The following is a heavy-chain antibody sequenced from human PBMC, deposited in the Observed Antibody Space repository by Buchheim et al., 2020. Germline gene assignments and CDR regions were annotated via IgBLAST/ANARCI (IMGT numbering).Heavy chain of an antibody. CDR1: GFTFSSYW. V-gene: IGHV3-7*01. D-gene: IGHD2-15*01. J-gene: IGHJ5*02. CDR3: ARDIVVVVAATPSWFDP. Sequence: EVQLVESGGGLVQPGGSLRLSCAASGFTFSSYWMSWVRQAPGKGLEWVANIKQDGSEKYYVDSVKGRFTISRDNAKNSLYLQMNSLRAEDMAVYYCARDIVVVVAATPSWFDPWGQGTL. CDR2: IKQDGSEK.